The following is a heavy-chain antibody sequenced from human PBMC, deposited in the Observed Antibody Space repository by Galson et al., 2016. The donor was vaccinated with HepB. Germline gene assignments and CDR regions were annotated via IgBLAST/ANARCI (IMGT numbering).Heavy chain of an antibody. CDR1: GFTFSTYG. CDR3: VKDTEEAPEGYNQGAFDY. Sequence: SLRLSCAASGFTFSTYGMHWVRQAPGKGLEWVAIITYDGRYDYYADSVEGRFTISRDNSKNTIYLQMNSLRTEDAAVYYCVKDTEEAPEGYNQGAFDYWGQGTLVTVSS. CDR2: ITYDGRYD. V-gene: IGHV3-30*18. J-gene: IGHJ4*02. D-gene: IGHD5-24*01.